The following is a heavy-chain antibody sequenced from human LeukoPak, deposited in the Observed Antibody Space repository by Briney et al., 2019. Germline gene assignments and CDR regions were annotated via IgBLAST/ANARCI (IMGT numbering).Heavy chain of an antibody. J-gene: IGHJ5*02. Sequence: SETLSLTCAVCGGSFSGYYWSWIRQPPGKGLEGIGEINHSGSTNYNPSLKSRVTISVDTSKSQFSLKLSSVTAADTAVYYCARRLTMIVVLTNCFDPWGQGTLVTVPS. CDR2: INHSGST. D-gene: IGHD3-22*01. CDR1: GGSFSGYY. CDR3: ARRLTMIVVLTNCFDP. V-gene: IGHV4-34*01.